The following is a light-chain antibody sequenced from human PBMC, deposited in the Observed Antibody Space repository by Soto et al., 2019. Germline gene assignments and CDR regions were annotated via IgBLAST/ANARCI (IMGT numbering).Light chain of an antibody. Sequence: QSVLTQPASVSGSPGQSITISCTGTSSDVGLYDYVSWYQQHPGKAPQLMICAVSNRPSGVSNRFSASKSGNTASLFISGLQAEDEADYYCSSYTSDSSYVFGSGTRSPS. CDR1: SSDVGLYDY. CDR2: AVS. V-gene: IGLV2-14*01. CDR3: SSYTSDSSYV. J-gene: IGLJ1*01.